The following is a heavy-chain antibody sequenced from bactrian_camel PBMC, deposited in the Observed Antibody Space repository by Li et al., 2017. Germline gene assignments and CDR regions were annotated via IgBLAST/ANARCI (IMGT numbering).Heavy chain of an antibody. Sequence: HVQLVESGGGSVQPGGSLRLSCSASGYSVRNGRMAWFRQAPGREREGVAAIDSDSTITYADSVTGRFTISKDNVKNTLYLQMNSLKSEDTALYYCATALGSVVVVTAEEPFAYWGQGTQVTVS. D-gene: IGHD2*01. CDR1: GYSVRNGR. V-gene: IGHV3S53*01. J-gene: IGHJ4*01. CDR2: IDSDSTI. CDR3: ATALGSVVVVTAEEPFAY.